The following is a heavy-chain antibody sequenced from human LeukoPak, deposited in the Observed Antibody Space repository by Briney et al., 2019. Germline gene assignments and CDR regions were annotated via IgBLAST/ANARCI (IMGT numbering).Heavy chain of an antibody. D-gene: IGHD5-12*01. CDR2: ISSSGSTI. CDR3: ARDDIVATISQVPYGMDV. V-gene: IGHV3-48*03. CDR1: GFTFSSYE. Sequence: GGSLGLSCAASGFTFSSYEMNWVRQAPGKGLEWVSYISSSGSTIYYADSVKGRFTISRDNAKNSLYLQMNSLRAEDTAVYYCARDDIVATISQVPYGMDVWGKGTTVTVSS. J-gene: IGHJ6*04.